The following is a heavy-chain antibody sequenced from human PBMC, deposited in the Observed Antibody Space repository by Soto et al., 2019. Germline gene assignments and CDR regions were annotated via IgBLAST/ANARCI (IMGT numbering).Heavy chain of an antibody. J-gene: IGHJ4*02. D-gene: IGHD3-10*01. CDR3: AKAHLKYYYGSGSYYYFDY. V-gene: IGHV3-23*01. CDR1: GFTFSSYA. CDR2: ISGSGGST. Sequence: EVQLLESGGGLVQPGGSLRLSCAASGFTFSSYAMSWVRQAPGKGLEWVSAISGSGGSTDYADSVKGRFTISRDNSKNSLYLHMISARDEAMDLYYCAKAHLKYYYGSGSYYYFDYWGQGTLVTVSS.